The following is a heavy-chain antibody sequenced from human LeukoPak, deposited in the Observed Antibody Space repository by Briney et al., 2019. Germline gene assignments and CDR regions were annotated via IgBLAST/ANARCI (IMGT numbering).Heavy chain of an antibody. D-gene: IGHD3-3*01. V-gene: IGHV4-59*01. CDR3: ASAIFVEIAFDI. CDR2: VYYSGSA. J-gene: IGHJ3*02. CDR1: GGSISSYY. Sequence: PSETLSLTCTVSGGSISSYYWSWIRQPPGKGLEWIGYVYYSGSAHYNPSLKSRVTISVDTSKSQFSLKLSSVTAADTAVYYCASAIFVEIAFDIWGQGTMVTVSS.